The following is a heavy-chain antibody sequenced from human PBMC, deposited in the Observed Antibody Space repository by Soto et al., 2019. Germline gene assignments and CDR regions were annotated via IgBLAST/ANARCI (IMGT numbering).Heavy chain of an antibody. Sequence: GSLRLSCAASGFTFSSDAMSWVRQAPEKGLEWVSAISGSGGSTYYADSVKGRFTISRDNSKNTLYLQMNSLRAEDTAVYYCPNAVSHAFWRGYSGEYYYYMDVCGKVHTVTVSS. D-gene: IGHD3-3*01. J-gene: IGHJ6*03. CDR3: PNAVSHAFWRGYSGEYYYYMDV. CDR1: GFTFSSDA. V-gene: IGHV3-23*01. CDR2: ISGSGGST.